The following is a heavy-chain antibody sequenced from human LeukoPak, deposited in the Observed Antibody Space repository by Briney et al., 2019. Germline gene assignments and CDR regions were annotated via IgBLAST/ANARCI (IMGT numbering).Heavy chain of an antibody. Sequence: PGGSLRLSCAASGFTFSNYWMTWVRQAPGKGLEWVANIKQDGSEKHYGDSVKGRFTISRDNAKNSLYLQMNSLRAEDTAVYYCARGGYDFWSGYQHWGQGTLVTVSS. D-gene: IGHD3-3*01. V-gene: IGHV3-7*01. J-gene: IGHJ1*01. CDR2: IKQDGSEK. CDR1: GFTFSNYW. CDR3: ARGGYDFWSGYQH.